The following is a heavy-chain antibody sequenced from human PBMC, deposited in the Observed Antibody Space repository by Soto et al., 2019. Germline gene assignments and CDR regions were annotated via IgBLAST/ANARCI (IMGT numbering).Heavy chain of an antibody. D-gene: IGHD1-1*01. Sequence: QVQLVQSGAEVKKPGASVKVSCKASGYTFTSYDINWVRQATGQGLEWMGWMNPNSGNTGYAQKFQGRVTMTRNTSIRTAYMELSSLRSEDTAVYYGARVWYNWNDEDGFDYWGQGTLVTVSS. CDR2: MNPNSGNT. CDR3: ARVWYNWNDEDGFDY. CDR1: GYTFTSYD. J-gene: IGHJ4*02. V-gene: IGHV1-8*01.